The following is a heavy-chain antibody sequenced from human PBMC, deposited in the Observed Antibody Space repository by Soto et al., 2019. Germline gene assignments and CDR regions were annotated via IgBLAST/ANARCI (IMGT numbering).Heavy chain of an antibody. V-gene: IGHV3-7*01. CDR3: SGGSPAYYYAMGV. J-gene: IGHJ6*02. CDR1: GFTFSSYW. D-gene: IGHD2-15*01. Sequence: GGSLRLSCAASGFTFSSYWMTWVRQAPGKGLEWVANIKEDGSEKYYVDSVKGRFTISRDNAKNSLYLQMNSLRAEDTAVFYCSGGSPAYYYAMGVWGHGTTVTVSS. CDR2: IKEDGSEK.